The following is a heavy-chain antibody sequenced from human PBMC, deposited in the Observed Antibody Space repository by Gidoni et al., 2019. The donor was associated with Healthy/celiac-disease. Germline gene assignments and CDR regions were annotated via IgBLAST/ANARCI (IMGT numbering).Heavy chain of an antibody. V-gene: IGHV3-48*02. D-gene: IGHD3-3*01. Sequence: EVQLVASGGGLVQPGGSLRLSCAASGFTFSSSSMTWVRQAPGKGLEWVSYISSSSSTIYYADSVKGRFTISRDNAKNSLYLQMNSLRDEDTAVYYCARAERLNDDFWSGYSTYYYYGMDVWGQGTTVTVSS. J-gene: IGHJ6*02. CDR2: ISSSSSTI. CDR3: ARAERLNDDFWSGYSTYYYYGMDV. CDR1: GFTFSSSS.